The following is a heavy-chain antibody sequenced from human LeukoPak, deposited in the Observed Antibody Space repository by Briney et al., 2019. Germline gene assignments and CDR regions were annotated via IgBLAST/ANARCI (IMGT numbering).Heavy chain of an antibody. CDR2: IIPIFGTA. CDR1: GGTFSSYA. CDR3: ASGRDGYNWDYFDY. V-gene: IGHV1-69*05. Sequence: SVKVSCKASGGTFSSYAISWVRQAPGQGLEWMGGIIPIFGTANYAQKFQGRVTITTDESTSTAYMELSSLRSEDTAVYYCASGRDGYNWDYFDYWGQRTLVTVSS. D-gene: IGHD5-24*01. J-gene: IGHJ4*02.